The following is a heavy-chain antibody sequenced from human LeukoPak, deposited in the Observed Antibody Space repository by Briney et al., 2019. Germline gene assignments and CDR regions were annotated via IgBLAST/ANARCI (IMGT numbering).Heavy chain of an antibody. Sequence: GGSLRLSCAASGFTFSNYGMHWVRQAPGKGLEWVAFIRYDGSNKYYADSVKGRLTISRDNSKNTLYLQMNSLRAEDTAVYYCARAGVVVPGAYFDYWGQGTLVTVSS. CDR2: IRYDGSNK. J-gene: IGHJ4*02. CDR1: GFTFSNYG. D-gene: IGHD2-2*01. V-gene: IGHV3-30*02. CDR3: ARAGVVVPGAYFDY.